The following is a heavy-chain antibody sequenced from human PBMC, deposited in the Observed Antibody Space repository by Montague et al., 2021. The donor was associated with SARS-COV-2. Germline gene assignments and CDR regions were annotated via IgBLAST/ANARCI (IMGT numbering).Heavy chain of an antibody. D-gene: IGHD3-22*01. Sequence: SETLSLTCTVSGGSISNYYWSWIRQPPGKGLEWIGYIYYSGSTNYSPSXTSRVTISLDTSKNQFSLKVTSVTAADTAVYYCARGGGYYYYGLDVWGPGTTVTVSS. CDR2: IYYSGST. J-gene: IGHJ6*02. V-gene: IGHV4-59*01. CDR1: GGSISNYY. CDR3: ARGGGYYYYGLDV.